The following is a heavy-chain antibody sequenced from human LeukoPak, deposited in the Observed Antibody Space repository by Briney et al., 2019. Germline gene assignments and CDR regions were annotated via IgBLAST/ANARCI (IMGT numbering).Heavy chain of an antibody. CDR1: GYTFTGFY. J-gene: IGHJ4*02. D-gene: IGHD3-22*01. Sequence: PQGSVKVSCMPPGYTFTGFYIHWVRQAPGQGLDRMAWINPDSGDTNHDQEFQSRLSMTRAKSITTAYIELRSLTSDDTAVYYCARDRTYYDSTGRLGYWGQGTLVTVSS. CDR3: ARDRTYYDSTGRLGY. CDR2: INPDSGDT. V-gene: IGHV1-2*02.